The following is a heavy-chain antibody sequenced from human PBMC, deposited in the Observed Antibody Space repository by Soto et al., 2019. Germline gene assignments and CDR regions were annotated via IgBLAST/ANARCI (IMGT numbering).Heavy chain of an antibody. CDR2: IGTAGDT. Sequence: EVQLVESGGGLVQPGGSLRLSCAASGFTFSSYDMHRVRQATGKGLEWVSAIGTAGDTYYPGSVKGRFTISRENAKNSLYLQMNSLRAGDTAVYYGARSLWFGEGVDYYGMDVWGQGTTVTVSS. CDR3: ARSLWFGEGVDYYGMDV. D-gene: IGHD3-10*01. CDR1: GFTFSSYD. J-gene: IGHJ6*02. V-gene: IGHV3-13*04.